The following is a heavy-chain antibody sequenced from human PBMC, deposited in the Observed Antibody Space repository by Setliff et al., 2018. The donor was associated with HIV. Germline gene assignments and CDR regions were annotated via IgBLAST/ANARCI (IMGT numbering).Heavy chain of an antibody. D-gene: IGHD2-15*01. J-gene: IGHJ6*02. V-gene: IGHV3-23*01. CDR2: INGGGDST. CDR1: GFTFSSYA. CDR3: ARRGVCSGGKCPSHAMDV. Sequence: GESLRLSCAASGFTFSSYAMSWVRQAPGRGLEWVSAINGGGDSTYYADSVKGRFTISRDNSKNTLHLQMNSLRADDTAVYYCARRGVCSGGKCPSHAMDVWGQGTTVTVS.